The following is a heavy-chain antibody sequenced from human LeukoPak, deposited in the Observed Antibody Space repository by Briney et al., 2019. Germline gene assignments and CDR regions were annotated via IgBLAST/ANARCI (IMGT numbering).Heavy chain of an antibody. CDR1: GFTFEDYG. D-gene: IGHD6-19*01. Sequence: GGSLRLSWAAPGFTFEDYGMSWVRQPPGKGLDWASVINWNGGSTGYADSVKGRFTISRDNAKNSLYLQMNSLRAEDTALYYCARDHGGSGWYSSDYYYYYMDVWGKGTTVTVSS. CDR2: INWNGGST. V-gene: IGHV3-20*04. CDR3: ARDHGGSGWYSSDYYYYYMDV. J-gene: IGHJ6*03.